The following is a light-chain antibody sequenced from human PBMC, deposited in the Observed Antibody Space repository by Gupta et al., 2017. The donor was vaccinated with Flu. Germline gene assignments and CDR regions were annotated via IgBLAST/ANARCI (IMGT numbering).Light chain of an antibody. CDR2: CAS. J-gene: IGKJ1*01. Sequence: PATRPVSPGERTSLPCCAAQNSGSNLSWYQQHHRQAPTLLICCASTRWTSIPARFSGSRSGTEFSLAINSRLSEDFSVYYCHQYYNRPETFGQGTKVEIK. V-gene: IGKV3-15*01. CDR3: HQYYNRPET. CDR1: QNSGSN.